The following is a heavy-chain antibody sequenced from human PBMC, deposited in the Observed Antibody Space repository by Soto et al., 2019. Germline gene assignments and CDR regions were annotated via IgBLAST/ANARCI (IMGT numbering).Heavy chain of an antibody. Sequence: QVQLAQSAGEVKKPGASVKVSCKATGYTFIRYGIAWVRQAPGQGFEWMGWISPYNDHTVYAQKFQGRVTMTADTSTRTVYMNLRGLKSDDTAVYYCARGGYYDNSWGKLSHYGLDVWGQGTSVSVPS. V-gene: IGHV1-18*01. D-gene: IGHD3-16*01. CDR2: ISPYNDHT. CDR1: GYTFIRYG. J-gene: IGHJ6*02. CDR3: ARGGYYDNSWGKLSHYGLDV.